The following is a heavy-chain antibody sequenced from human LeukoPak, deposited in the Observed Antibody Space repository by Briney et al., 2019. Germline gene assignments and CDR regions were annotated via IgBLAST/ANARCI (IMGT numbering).Heavy chain of an antibody. Sequence: GGSLRLSCAASEFSVGSNYMTWVRQAPGKGLEWVSYISSSGSTIYHADSVKGRFTISRDNAKNSLYLQMNSLRAEDTAVYYCARDLMGIAYRGAFYYWGQGTLVTVSS. V-gene: IGHV3-11*01. CDR3: ARDLMGIAYRGAFYY. CDR2: ISSSGSTI. J-gene: IGHJ4*02. D-gene: IGHD6-13*01. CDR1: EFSVGSNY.